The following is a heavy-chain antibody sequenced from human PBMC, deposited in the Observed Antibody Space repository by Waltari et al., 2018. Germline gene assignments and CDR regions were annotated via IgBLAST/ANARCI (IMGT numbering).Heavy chain of an antibody. D-gene: IGHD3-22*01. CDR1: GFIFNDYS. CDR3: AKTRDSGYHYGMDV. CDR2: ISAGGDTT. J-gene: IGHJ6*01. V-gene: IGHV3-23*01. Sequence: EVQLLESGGGLIQPGGSLSISCEVSGFIFNDYSMTWVRQAPGKGLEWVSSISAGGDTTYYADSVKGRFTISRDDSRKTLYLQMNSLRADDTALYYCAKTRDSGYHYGMDVWGQGTTVTVSS.